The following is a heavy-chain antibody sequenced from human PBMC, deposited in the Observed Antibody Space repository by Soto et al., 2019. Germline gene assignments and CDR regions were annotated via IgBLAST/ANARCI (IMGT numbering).Heavy chain of an antibody. J-gene: IGHJ4*02. Sequence: GGSLRLSCAASGFSFGSYALSWVRQAPGKGLEWVSTISGSDGKTFYADSVKGRFSISRDTSQSTLYLQMNSLRADDTAMYYCARWSYLDYWGQGTQVTVSS. D-gene: IGHD3-3*01. CDR3: ARWSYLDY. CDR1: GFSFGSYA. CDR2: ISGSDGKT. V-gene: IGHV3-23*01.